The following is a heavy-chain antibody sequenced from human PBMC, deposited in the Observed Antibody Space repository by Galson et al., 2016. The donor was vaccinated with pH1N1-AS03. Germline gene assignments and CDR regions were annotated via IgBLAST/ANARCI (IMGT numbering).Heavy chain of an antibody. CDR3: ARDPRGLCSSATCATTYYFGMDV. J-gene: IGHJ6*02. V-gene: IGHV1-2*04. D-gene: IGHD3-10*02. Sequence: SVKVSCKASGYIFTGFYVHWVRQAPGQGLEWMGWINPNNGVTNYAQKFQAWVTMTGDTSISTAYLELYGLKSDDTAVYYCARDPRGLCSSATCATTYYFGMDVWGQGTTVIVSS. CDR1: GYIFTGFY. CDR2: INPNNGVT.